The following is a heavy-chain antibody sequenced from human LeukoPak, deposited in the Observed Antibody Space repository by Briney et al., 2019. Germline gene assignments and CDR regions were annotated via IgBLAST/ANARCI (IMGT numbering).Heavy chain of an antibody. Sequence: PSETLSLTCTVSGASISSYYWSWIRQPPGKGLEWIGYISYSGSTNYNPSLKSRVTISADTSKNQVSLTLSSVTAADTAVYYCARHPELYFFEYWGQGTLVTVSS. J-gene: IGHJ4*02. CDR1: GASISSYY. V-gene: IGHV4-59*08. CDR2: ISYSGST. CDR3: ARHPELYFFEY. D-gene: IGHD3-10*01.